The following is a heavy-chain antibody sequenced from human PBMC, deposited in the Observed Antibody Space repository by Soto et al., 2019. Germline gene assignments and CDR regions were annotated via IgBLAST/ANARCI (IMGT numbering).Heavy chain of an antibody. V-gene: IGHV4-59*01. J-gene: IGHJ3*02. Sequence: SETLSLTCSFSGGSISSYYWSWIRQPPGKGLEWIGYMFYSGSTNYNPSLKSRVTISVDTSKNQFSLKLSSVTAADTAVYYCARDGYYGVTNDAFDIWGQGTMVT. CDR2: MFYSGST. CDR1: GGSISSYY. CDR3: ARDGYYGVTNDAFDI. D-gene: IGHD4-17*01.